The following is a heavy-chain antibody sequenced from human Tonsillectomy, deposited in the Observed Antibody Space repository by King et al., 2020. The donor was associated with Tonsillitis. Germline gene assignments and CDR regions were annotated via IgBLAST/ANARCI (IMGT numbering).Heavy chain of an antibody. Sequence: VQLQGSGPGLVKPSETLSLTCTVSGGSISSYYWSWIRQPPGKGLEWIGYIYYSGSTNYNPSLKSRVTISVDTSKNQFSLKLSSVTAADTAVYYCARHGVTYYYDSSCYYNSAAFDIWGQGTMVTVSS. D-gene: IGHD3-22*01. CDR1: GGSISSYY. CDR2: IYYSGST. CDR3: ARHGVTYYYDSSCYYNSAAFDI. J-gene: IGHJ3*02. V-gene: IGHV4-59*08.